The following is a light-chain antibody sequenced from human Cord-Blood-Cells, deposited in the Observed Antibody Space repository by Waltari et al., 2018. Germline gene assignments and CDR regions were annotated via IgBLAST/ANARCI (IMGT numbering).Light chain of an antibody. CDR1: NIGSKS. CDR2: EGS. Sequence: SYVLTQPPSVSVAPGKTARITCGGNNIGSKSVAWDQHKPAQAPVVVVYEGSDRPSGIPGGFSGSNSGNTATLTISMVEAGDEADYYCQVWDSSSDHPVFGGGTKLTVL. V-gene: IGLV3-21*03. CDR3: QVWDSSSDHPV. J-gene: IGLJ2*01.